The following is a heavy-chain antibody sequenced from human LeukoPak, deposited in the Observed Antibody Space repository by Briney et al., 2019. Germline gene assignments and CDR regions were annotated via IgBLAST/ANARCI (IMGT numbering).Heavy chain of an antibody. CDR1: GFTFSNYA. J-gene: IGHJ3*02. Sequence: GGSLRLSCAASGFTFSNYAMIWVRQAPGKGLDWVSTISSSGGSTYYADSVKGRFTISRDNAKNSLYLQMNSLRAEDTAVYYCARIGSGDAFDIWGQGTMVTVSS. V-gene: IGHV3-23*01. CDR3: ARIGSGDAFDI. CDR2: ISSSGGST.